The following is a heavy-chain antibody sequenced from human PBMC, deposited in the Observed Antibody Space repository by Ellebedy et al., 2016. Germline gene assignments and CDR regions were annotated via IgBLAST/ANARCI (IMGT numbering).Heavy chain of an antibody. J-gene: IGHJ4*02. D-gene: IGHD3-16*01. CDR3: ARGWGRTGFDC. Sequence: SQTLSLTCAISGDGVSVTSGGWNWIRQSPSGGLEWLGRTYYSSKWYNAYAGSVKGRISFNPDTSKNQFSLQLNSVTSEDTAMYFCARGWGRTGFDCWGQGTLVTVSS. V-gene: IGHV6-1*01. CDR1: GDGVSVTSGG. CDR2: TYYSSKWYN.